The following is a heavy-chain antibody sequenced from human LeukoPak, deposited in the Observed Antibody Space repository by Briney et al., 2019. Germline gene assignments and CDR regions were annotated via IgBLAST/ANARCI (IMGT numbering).Heavy chain of an antibody. V-gene: IGHV4-31*03. CDR3: ARGPVVTLFDY. CDR2: IYYSGSA. J-gene: IGHJ4*02. CDR1: GGSISSGGYY. Sequence: SETLSLTCTVSGGSISSGGYYWSWIRQHPGKGLEWIGYIYYSGSAYYNPSLKSRVTISVDTSKNQFSLKLSSVTAADTAVYYCARGPVVTLFDYWGQGTLVTVSS. D-gene: IGHD4-23*01.